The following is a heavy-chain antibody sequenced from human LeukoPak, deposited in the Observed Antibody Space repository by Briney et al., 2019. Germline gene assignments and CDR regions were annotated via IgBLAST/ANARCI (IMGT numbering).Heavy chain of an antibody. CDR2: ISKSGDIT. CDR3: AKDAPTTNNFYFFDY. D-gene: IGHD1-1*01. CDR1: GFTFTNYA. Sequence: PGGSLRLSCAASGFTFTNYAMTWVRQAPGKGLEWISGISKSGDITFYADSVKGRFTISRDTSKSAVYLQMNNLRAEDTAIYYCAKDAPTTNNFYFFDYWGQGALATVSS. V-gene: IGHV3-23*01. J-gene: IGHJ4*02.